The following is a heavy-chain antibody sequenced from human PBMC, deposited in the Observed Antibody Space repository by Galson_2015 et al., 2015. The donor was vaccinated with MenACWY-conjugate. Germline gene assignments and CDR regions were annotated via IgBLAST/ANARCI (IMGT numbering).Heavy chain of an antibody. Sequence: SLRLSCAASGFTFSDYYMSWIRQAPGKGLEWVSYISSSSSYTSYADSVKGRFTISRDNAKNSLYLQMNSLRAEDTAVYYCARAAISNYYYYGMDVWGQGTTVTVSS. CDR2: ISSSSSYT. CDR1: GFTFSDYY. J-gene: IGHJ6*02. CDR3: ARAAISNYYYYGMDV. V-gene: IGHV3-11*05. D-gene: IGHD3-9*01.